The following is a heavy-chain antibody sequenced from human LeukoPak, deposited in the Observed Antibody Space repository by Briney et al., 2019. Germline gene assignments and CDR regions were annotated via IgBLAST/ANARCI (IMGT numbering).Heavy chain of an antibody. Sequence: GGSLRLSCAGSRFTFSNYWMSWVRQAPGKGLEWVAHIKEDGSEKLYVDSVRGRFTISRDNAKNSLYLQMNSLRAEDTAVYYCARSTHSSSDYWGQGTRVTVSS. CDR2: IKEDGSEK. J-gene: IGHJ4*02. CDR1: RFTFSNYW. V-gene: IGHV3-7*05. CDR3: ARSTHSSSDY.